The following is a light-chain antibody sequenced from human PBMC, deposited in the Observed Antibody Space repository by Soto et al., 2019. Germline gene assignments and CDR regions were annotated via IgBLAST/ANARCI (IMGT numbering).Light chain of an antibody. CDR2: AAS. J-gene: IGKJ5*01. V-gene: IGKV3-15*01. Sequence: ILMTQSPVTLSVSLGDSATLSCRASQSIGSNLAWYQQKPGQAPRLLIYAASTSVTGLPDRFSGRGSGTEFTLTISGLQSEDFAIYYCQHYTNWPPITFGQGTRLDIK. CDR1: QSIGSN. CDR3: QHYTNWPPIT.